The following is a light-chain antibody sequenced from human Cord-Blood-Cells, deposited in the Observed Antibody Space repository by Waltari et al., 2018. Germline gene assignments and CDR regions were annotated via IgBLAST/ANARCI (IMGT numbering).Light chain of an antibody. V-gene: IGKV1-39*01. Sequence: DTQMTQSPSSLSASVGYRVTISCRASQSISSYLNWYQQKPGNAPKLLIYAASSLRSGVPSRFSGSGSGTDFTLTISSLQPEDFATYYCQQSYSTPPSFGQGTKLEIK. CDR1: QSISSY. CDR3: QQSYSTPPS. J-gene: IGKJ2*03. CDR2: AAS.